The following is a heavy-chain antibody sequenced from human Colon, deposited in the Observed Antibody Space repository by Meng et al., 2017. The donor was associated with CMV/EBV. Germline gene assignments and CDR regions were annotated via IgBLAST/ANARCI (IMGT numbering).Heavy chain of an antibody. CDR2: ISGSGVHS. V-gene: IGHV3-23*01. J-gene: IGHJ4*02. CDR3: AKGAEYSNFWTAPE. D-gene: IGHD3/OR15-3a*01. CDR1: GFTFSSYA. Sequence: GESLKISCAASGFTFSSYAMIWLRQAPGKGLEWVSGISGSGVHSYYAESVKGRFTISRDNSNNTLFLQMDALRAEDTAVYYCAKGAEYSNFWTAPEWGQGTLVTVYS.